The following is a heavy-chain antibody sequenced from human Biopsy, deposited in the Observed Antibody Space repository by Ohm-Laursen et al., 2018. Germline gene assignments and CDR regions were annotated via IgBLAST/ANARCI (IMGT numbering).Heavy chain of an antibody. CDR1: GVTFDTYA. V-gene: IGHV1-69*13. J-gene: IGHJ3*01. CDR2: RISYFNTL. Sequence: SVKVSCTASGVTFDTYAFGWVRQAPGQGLEWMGGRISYFNTLYYARNFQDRAVITADRSARTTDMQLRGLRPDDTAVYYCVGGQRGPPIGVTVPGDAFDLWGPGTMVAVSP. D-gene: IGHD2/OR15-2a*01. CDR3: VGGQRGPPIGVTVPGDAFDL.